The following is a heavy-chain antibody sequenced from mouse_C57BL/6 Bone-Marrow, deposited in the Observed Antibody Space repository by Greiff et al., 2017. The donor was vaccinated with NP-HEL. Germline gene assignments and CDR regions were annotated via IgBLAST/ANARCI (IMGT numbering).Heavy chain of an antibody. Sequence: QVQLKQPGAELVRPGSSVKLSCKASGYTFTSYWMHWVKQRPIQGLEWIGNIDPSDSETHYNQKFKDKATLTVDKSSSTAYMQLSSLTSEDSAVYYCAREWGDGYDGPYFDYWGQGTTLTVSS. J-gene: IGHJ2*01. CDR3: AREWGDGYDGPYFDY. V-gene: IGHV1-52*01. CDR2: IDPSDSET. CDR1: GYTFTSYW. D-gene: IGHD2-2*01.